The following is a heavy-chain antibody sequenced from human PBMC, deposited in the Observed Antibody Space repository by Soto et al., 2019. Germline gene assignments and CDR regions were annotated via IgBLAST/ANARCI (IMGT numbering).Heavy chain of an antibody. CDR1: GGSFSGYY. Sequence: ASETLSLTCAVYGGSFSGYYWSWIRQPPGKGLEWIGYIYYSGSTYYNPSLKSRVTISVDTSKNQFSLKLSSVTAADTAVYYCARVEVTIDYWGQGTLVTVSS. J-gene: IGHJ4*02. V-gene: IGHV4-30-4*01. CDR2: IYYSGST. D-gene: IGHD3-3*01. CDR3: ARVEVTIDY.